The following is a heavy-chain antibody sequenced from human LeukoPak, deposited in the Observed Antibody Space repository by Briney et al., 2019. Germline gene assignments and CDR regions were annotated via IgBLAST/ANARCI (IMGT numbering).Heavy chain of an antibody. CDR2: IRGDETIA. J-gene: IGHJ4*02. V-gene: IGHV3-74*03. D-gene: IGHD2-15*01. CDR1: GFSFTTW. CDR3: ARTDNLDY. Sequence: GGSLRLSCAASGFSFTTWMHWVRQAPGKGRVWVARIRGDETIATYAESVKGRFTISRDNARNTRYLQMNSLRAEDTAVYYCARTDNLDYWGQGTPVTVSS.